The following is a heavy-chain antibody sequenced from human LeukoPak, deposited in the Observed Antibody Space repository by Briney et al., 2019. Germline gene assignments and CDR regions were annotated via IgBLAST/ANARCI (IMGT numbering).Heavy chain of an antibody. CDR1: GGSISSSNYY. CDR3: ASLYCSSTSCYREDY. Sequence: SETLSLTCTVSGGSISSSNYYWGWIRQPPGKGLEWIGSIYYSGSTYYNPSLKSRVTISVDTSKNQFSLKLSSVTAADTAVYYCASLYCSSTSCYREDYWGQGTLVTVSS. J-gene: IGHJ4*02. V-gene: IGHV4-39*01. CDR2: IYYSGST. D-gene: IGHD2-2*01.